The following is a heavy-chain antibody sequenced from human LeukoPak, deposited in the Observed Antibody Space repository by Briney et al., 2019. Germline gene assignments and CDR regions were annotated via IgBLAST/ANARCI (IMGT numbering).Heavy chain of an antibody. J-gene: IGHJ4*02. CDR1: GFTFSSYS. Sequence: GGSLRLSCAASGFTFSSYSMNWVRQAPGKGLEWVSYISSSSSTIYYADSVKGRFTISRDNAKNSLYLQMNSLRAEDTAVYYCARSAPIPSDYWGQGTLVTVSS. CDR2: ISSSSSTI. V-gene: IGHV3-48*01. CDR3: ARSAPIPSDY.